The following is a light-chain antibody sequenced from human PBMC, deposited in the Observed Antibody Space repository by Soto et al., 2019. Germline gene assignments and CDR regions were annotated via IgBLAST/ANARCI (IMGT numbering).Light chain of an antibody. CDR2: DAS. CDR1: QSVSSY. CDR3: QQRSSWPPSIT. Sequence: EIVLTQSPATLSLSPGERATLSCRASQSVSSYLAWYQQKRGQAPRLLIHDASSRATGTPARFSGGGSGTDFTLTISRLEPEDFAVYYCQQRSSWPPSITFGQGTRLEIK. V-gene: IGKV3-11*01. J-gene: IGKJ5*01.